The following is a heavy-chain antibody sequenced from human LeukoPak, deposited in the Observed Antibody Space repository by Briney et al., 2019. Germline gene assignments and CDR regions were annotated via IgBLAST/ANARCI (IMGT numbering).Heavy chain of an antibody. CDR3: APRGYSYGYGY. D-gene: IGHD5-18*01. CDR1: GFTFSSYT. Sequence: GGSLRLSCAASGFTFSSYTVNWVRQTPGKGLGWVAVISCDELNIYYADSVKGRFSISRDNSKNTLYLQMNSLRAEDTAVYYCAPRGYSYGYGYWGQGTLVTVSS. V-gene: IGHV3-30-3*01. CDR2: ISCDELNI. J-gene: IGHJ4*02.